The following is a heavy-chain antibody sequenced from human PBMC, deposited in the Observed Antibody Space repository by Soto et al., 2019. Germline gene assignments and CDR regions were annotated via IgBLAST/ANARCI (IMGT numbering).Heavy chain of an antibody. J-gene: IGHJ6*02. CDR1: GDSVSSNSAA. CDR2: TYYRSKWYN. V-gene: IGHV6-1*01. D-gene: IGHD2-2*01. Sequence: QTLSLTCAISGDSVSSNSAAWNWIRQSPSRGLEWLGRTYYRSKWYNDYAVSVKSRITINPDTSKNQFSLQLSSVTPEDTAVYYCARAGEEVVPAAIAYYYYGMDVWGQGTTVTVSS. CDR3: ARAGEEVVPAAIAYYYYGMDV.